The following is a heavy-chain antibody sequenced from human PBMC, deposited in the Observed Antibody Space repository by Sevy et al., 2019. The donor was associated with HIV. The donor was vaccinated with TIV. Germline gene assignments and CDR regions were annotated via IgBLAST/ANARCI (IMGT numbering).Heavy chain of an antibody. Sequence: SETLSLTCTVSGGSISSDNSYCDWIRQPQGKGLEWIGSIYYTGTTNYNPSLKSRVTISVDTSKNQFSLRLSSVTAADTAVYYCARHYHGDSVGWLDPWGQGTLVTVSS. D-gene: IGHD4-17*01. CDR3: ARHYHGDSVGWLDP. CDR2: IYYTGTT. V-gene: IGHV4-39*01. CDR1: GGSISSDNSY. J-gene: IGHJ5*02.